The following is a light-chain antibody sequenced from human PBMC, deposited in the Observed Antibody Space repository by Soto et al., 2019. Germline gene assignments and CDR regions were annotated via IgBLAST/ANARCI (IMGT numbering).Light chain of an antibody. CDR3: QQRSNWPLT. Sequence: ENVLTQSPATLSLSPGERATLSCRASQSVSSYLAWYQQKPGQAPRLLIYDASNRATGIPARFSGSGSGTDFTLTISSLEPEDFAVYYCQQRSNWPLTFGGGTNVDI. V-gene: IGKV3-11*01. CDR1: QSVSSY. CDR2: DAS. J-gene: IGKJ4*01.